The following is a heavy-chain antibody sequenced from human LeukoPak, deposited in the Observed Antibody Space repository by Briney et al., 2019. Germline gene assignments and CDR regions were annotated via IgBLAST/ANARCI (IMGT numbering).Heavy chain of an antibody. CDR2: VSSSSSYT. CDR3: ARDWTYYYDSSGYYRAFDI. V-gene: IGHV3-11*06. Sequence: NPGGSLRLSCAASGITFSDYYMSWIRQAPGRGLEWVSYVSSSSSYTNYADSVRGRFTISRDNAKDSLYLQMNSLRAEDTAVYYCARDWTYYYDSSGYYRAFDIWGQGTMVTVSS. CDR1: GITFSDYY. J-gene: IGHJ3*02. D-gene: IGHD3-22*01.